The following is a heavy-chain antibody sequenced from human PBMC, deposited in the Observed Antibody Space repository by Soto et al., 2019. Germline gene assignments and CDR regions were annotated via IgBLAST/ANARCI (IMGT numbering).Heavy chain of an antibody. CDR1: GFTFSSYA. CDR3: ARVLGGDYYFDY. V-gene: IGHV3-30-3*01. Sequence: GGSLRLSCEDSGFTFSSYAMHCVRQAPGKGLEWVAVISYDGSNKYYADSVKGRLTISRDNSKNTLYLQMNSLRAEDTAVYYCARVLGGDYYFDYWGQGTLVTVSS. J-gene: IGHJ4*02. CDR2: ISYDGSNK. D-gene: IGHD4-17*01.